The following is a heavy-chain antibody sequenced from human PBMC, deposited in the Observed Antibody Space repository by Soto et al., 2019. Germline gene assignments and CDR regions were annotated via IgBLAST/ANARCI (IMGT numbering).Heavy chain of an antibody. V-gene: IGHV6-1*01. CDR1: GDSVSSNSAA. Sequence: SQTHSLTCAISGDSVSSNSAAWNWIRQSPSRGLEWLGRTYYRSKWYNDYAVSVKSRITINPDTSKNQFSLQLNSVTPEDTAVYYCARENVARGGYDGNRYYYYGMDVWGQGTTVTVSS. CDR3: ARENVARGGYDGNRYYYYGMDV. J-gene: IGHJ6*02. CDR2: TYYRSKWYN. D-gene: IGHD5-12*01.